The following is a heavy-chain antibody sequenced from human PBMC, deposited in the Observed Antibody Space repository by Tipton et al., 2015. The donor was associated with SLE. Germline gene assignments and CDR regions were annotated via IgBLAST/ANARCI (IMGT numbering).Heavy chain of an antibody. CDR3: ARDPNGGYGSFDY. J-gene: IGHJ4*02. CDR2: IFYSGST. D-gene: IGHD7-27*01. V-gene: IGHV4-39*07. Sequence: TLSLTCTVSGGSMSTTSYWAWLRLPPGKGLEWIGTIFYSGSTYSNPSLKSRITLSVDPSKNQFSLKMGSVTAADTAVYYCARDPNGGYGSFDYWGLGALVTVSS. CDR1: GGSMSTTSY.